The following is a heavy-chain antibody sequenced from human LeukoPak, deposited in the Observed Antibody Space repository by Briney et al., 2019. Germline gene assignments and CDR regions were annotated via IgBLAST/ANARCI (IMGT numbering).Heavy chain of an antibody. CDR2: INHSGST. Sequence: PGGSLRLSCAASGFTFSRYWMSWVRQAPGKGLEWIGEINHSGSTNYNPSLKSRVTISVDTSKNQFSLKLSSVTAADTAVYYCARSLGVFGYWGQGTLVTVSS. CDR3: ARSLGVFGY. D-gene: IGHD3-16*01. V-gene: IGHV4-34*01. CDR1: GFTFSRYW. J-gene: IGHJ4*02.